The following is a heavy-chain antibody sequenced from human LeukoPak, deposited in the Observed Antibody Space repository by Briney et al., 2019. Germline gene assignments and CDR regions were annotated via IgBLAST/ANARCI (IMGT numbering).Heavy chain of an antibody. CDR1: GFTFSDHY. CDR3: SRDATGDH. V-gene: IGHV3-72*01. CDR2: SRNRAKSYTT. J-gene: IGHJ4*02. Sequence: PGGSLRLSCAVSGFTFSDHYMDWVRQAPGKGLEWDGRSRNRAKSYTTDYAASVKGRFTISRDDSKSTLYLQMNSLETEDTAVYYCSRDATGDHWGQGTLVSVSS.